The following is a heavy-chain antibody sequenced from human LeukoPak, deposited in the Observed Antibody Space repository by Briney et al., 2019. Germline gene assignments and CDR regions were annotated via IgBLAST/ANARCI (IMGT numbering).Heavy chain of an antibody. Sequence: AGGSLRLSCAASGFTFSSYSMNWVRQAPGKGLEWVSGILQSGATTYYADSVKGRFTISRDNSMNTLYLQMNSLRAEDTAVYYCARVGGTWNWFDPWGQGTLVTVSS. V-gene: IGHV3-23*01. D-gene: IGHD1-1*01. CDR2: ILQSGATT. CDR3: ARVGGTWNWFDP. CDR1: GFTFSSYS. J-gene: IGHJ5*02.